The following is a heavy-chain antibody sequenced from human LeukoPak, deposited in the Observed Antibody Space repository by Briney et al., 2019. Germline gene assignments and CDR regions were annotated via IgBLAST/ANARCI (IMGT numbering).Heavy chain of an antibody. CDR1: GFTSSSYS. Sequence: PGGSLRLSCAASGFTSSSYSMNWVRQAPGKGLEWVSYISSSSSTIYCADSVKGRFTISRDNAKNSLYLQMNSLRAEDTAVYYCARDGMVAYYYYYYMDVWGKGTTVTVSS. J-gene: IGHJ6*03. CDR2: ISSSSSTI. D-gene: IGHD1-26*01. CDR3: ARDGMVAYYYYYYMDV. V-gene: IGHV3-48*01.